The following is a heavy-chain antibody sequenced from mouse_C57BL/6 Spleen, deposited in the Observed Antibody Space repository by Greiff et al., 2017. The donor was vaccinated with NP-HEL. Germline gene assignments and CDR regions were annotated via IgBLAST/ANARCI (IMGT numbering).Heavy chain of an antibody. J-gene: IGHJ2*01. CDR1: GSSITSGYY. CDR3: ARGELGPFDY. CDR2: ISYDGSN. D-gene: IGHD4-1*01. V-gene: IGHV3-6*01. Sequence: VQLKESGPGLVKPSQSLSLTCSVTGSSITSGYYWNWIRQFPGNKLEWMGYISYDGSNNYNPSLKNRIPITRDTSKNQFFLKLNSVTTEDTATYYCARGELGPFDYWGQGTTLTVSS.